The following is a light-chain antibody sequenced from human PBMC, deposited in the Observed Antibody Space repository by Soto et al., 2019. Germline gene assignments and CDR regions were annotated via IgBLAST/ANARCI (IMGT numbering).Light chain of an antibody. CDR1: QGIGDT. CDR2: DTS. CDR3: QHYVTWPLT. V-gene: IGKV3-15*01. Sequence: EIVLTQSPATLSVSPGGGATLSCRASQGIGDTLAWYQQKPGQTPRLLIYDTSIRATGVPARFSGSRSGAEFTLTISGLQSEDFAVYYCQHYVTWPLTFGGGTKVDIK. J-gene: IGKJ4*01.